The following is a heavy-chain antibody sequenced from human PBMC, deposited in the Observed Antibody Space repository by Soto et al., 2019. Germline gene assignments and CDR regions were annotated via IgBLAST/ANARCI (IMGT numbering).Heavy chain of an antibody. V-gene: IGHV3-23*01. CDR1: GXTLSIYP. J-gene: IGHJ4*02. CDR3: ATVHNTSRSFDY. Sequence: GSLRLACAAAGXTLSIYPVTWVRQAPGKGLEWVSTTGGSGRTTYYADSVKGRFTVSRDNSNNTLDLQMSSMRAEDTAVYYCATVHNTSRSFDYWGQGILFTVSS. D-gene: IGHD1-20*01. CDR2: TGGSGRTT.